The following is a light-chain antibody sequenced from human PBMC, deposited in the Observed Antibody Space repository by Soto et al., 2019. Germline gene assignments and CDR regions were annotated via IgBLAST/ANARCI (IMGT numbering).Light chain of an antibody. J-gene: IGKJ1*01. CDR3: QQYNNWART. CDR2: GTS. CDR1: QSVSSN. V-gene: IGKV3-15*01. Sequence: EIVMTQSPATLSVSPGERATLSCRASQSVSSNLAWYQQKPGQAPRLLIYGTSTRGTGVPARFRGSGSGTEFTHTISSLQSEDFAVYYCQQYNNWARTFGQGTKVEIK.